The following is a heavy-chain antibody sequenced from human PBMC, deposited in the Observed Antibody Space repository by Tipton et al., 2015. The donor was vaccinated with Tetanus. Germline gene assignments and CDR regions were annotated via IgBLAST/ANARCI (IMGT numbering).Heavy chain of an antibody. J-gene: IGHJ4*02. CDR1: GDSVSSDSAS. CDR3: ARASVMVRGIINPYDY. D-gene: IGHD3-10*01. Sequence: SLTCAISGDSVSSDSASWNWIRQSPSRGLEWLGQTFYRSRWFNDYAVSVKSRIIVNADTSKNQFSLPLNSVSPEDTAVYYCARASVMVRGIINPYDYWGQGTLVTVSS. V-gene: IGHV6-1*01. CDR2: TFYRSRWFN.